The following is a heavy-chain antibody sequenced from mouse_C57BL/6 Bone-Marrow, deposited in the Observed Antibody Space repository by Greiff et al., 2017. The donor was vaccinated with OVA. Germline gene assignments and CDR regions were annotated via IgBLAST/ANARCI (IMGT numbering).Heavy chain of an antibody. CDR3: ARWGGAYYFDY. V-gene: IGHV1-55*01. J-gene: IGHJ2*01. Sequence: VQLQQPGAELVKPGASVKMSCKASGYTFTSYWITWVKQRPGQGLEWIGDIYPGSGSTNYNEKFKSKATLTVDTSSSTAYRPLSRLTSEDSAVYDCARWGGAYYFDYWGQGTTLTVSA. CDR2: IYPGSGST. CDR1: GYTFTSYW.